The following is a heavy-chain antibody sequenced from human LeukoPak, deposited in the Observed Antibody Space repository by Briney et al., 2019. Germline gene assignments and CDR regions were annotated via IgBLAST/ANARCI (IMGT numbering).Heavy chain of an antibody. V-gene: IGHV3-48*04. Sequence: RSGGSLRLSCAASGFTFSSYAMSWVRQAPGKGLEWVSAISSSGSTIYYADSVKGRFTISRDNAKNSLYLQMNSLRAEDTAVYYCARVSSRYSSGWLSLDYWGQGTLVTVSS. J-gene: IGHJ4*02. CDR2: ISSSGSTI. CDR3: ARVSSRYSSGWLSLDY. D-gene: IGHD6-19*01. CDR1: GFTFSSYA.